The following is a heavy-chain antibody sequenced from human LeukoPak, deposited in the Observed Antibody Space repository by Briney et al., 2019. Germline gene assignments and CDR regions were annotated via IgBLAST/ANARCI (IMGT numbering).Heavy chain of an antibody. CDR2: IYPADSNT. V-gene: IGHV5-51*01. J-gene: IGHJ4*02. CDR3: ARRKKGELLIDY. D-gene: IGHD3-10*01. Sequence: GESLKISCQGYGYSFTNFCIGWVRQMPGKGLEWMGIIYPADSNTIYNPSFQGQVTISADKSISTAYLQWSSLKASDTAMYYCARRKKGELLIDYWGQGTLVTVSS. CDR1: GYSFTNFC.